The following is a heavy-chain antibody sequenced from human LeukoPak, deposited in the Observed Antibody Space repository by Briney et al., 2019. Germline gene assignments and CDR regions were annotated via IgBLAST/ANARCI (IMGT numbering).Heavy chain of an antibody. CDR2: ISTNGGTT. CDR1: GFTFSNYA. J-gene: IGHJ6*02. CDR3: AVGPSGYGLMVV. D-gene: IGHD5-12*01. V-gene: IGHV3-64*01. Sequence: PGGSLRLSCAASGFTFSNYAMHWVRQAPGKGLEYVSGISTNGGTTYYANAVKGRFTISRDNSKNTLYLQMNSLRDEDMAVYYCAVGPSGYGLMVVWSQGTTVTVSS.